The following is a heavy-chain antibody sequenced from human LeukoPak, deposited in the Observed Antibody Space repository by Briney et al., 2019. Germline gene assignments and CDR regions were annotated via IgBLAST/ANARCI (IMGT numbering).Heavy chain of an antibody. CDR2: IKQDGSEK. CDR1: GFTFSSYW. Sequence: GGSLRLSCAASGFTFSSYWMSWVRQAPGKGLEWVANIKQDGSEKYYVDSVKGRFTISRDNAKNSLYLQMDSLRAQDAAVFYCGRRLGGGNYETSGYPIDLWGQGTLVTVSS. V-gene: IGHV3-7*01. CDR3: GRRLGGGNYETSGYPIDL. J-gene: IGHJ5*02. D-gene: IGHD3-22*01.